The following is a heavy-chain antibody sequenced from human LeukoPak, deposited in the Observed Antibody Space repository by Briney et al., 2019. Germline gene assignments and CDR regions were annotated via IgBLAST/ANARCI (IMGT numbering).Heavy chain of an antibody. J-gene: IGHJ6*03. V-gene: IGHV3-21*01. CDR1: GFTFSSYS. Sequence: GGSLRLSCAASGFTFSSYSMNWVRQAPGKGLEWVSSISSSSSYIYYADSVKGRFTISGDNAKNSLYLQMNSLRAEDTAVYYCARGVSTMIVSYYYYYYMDVWGKGTTVTVSS. CDR3: ARGVSTMIVSYYYYYYMDV. D-gene: IGHD3-22*01. CDR2: ISSSSSYI.